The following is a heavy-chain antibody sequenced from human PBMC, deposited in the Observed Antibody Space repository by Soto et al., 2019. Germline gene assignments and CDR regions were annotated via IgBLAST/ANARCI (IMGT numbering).Heavy chain of an antibody. CDR2: MSYSGGT. D-gene: IGHD1-1*01. CDR3: ARVERGTATTGVDAFDI. CDR1: GGSVNSGNYY. V-gene: IGHV4-34*01. Sequence: QVQLQQWGAGLLKPSETLSLTCAVFGGSVNSGNYYWSWIRQPPGKGLEWIGEMSYSGGTHFNPSLKSRVTISVDTSKNQFSLKMSSVTAADTALYYCARVERGTATTGVDAFDIWGPGTMVTVSS. J-gene: IGHJ3*02.